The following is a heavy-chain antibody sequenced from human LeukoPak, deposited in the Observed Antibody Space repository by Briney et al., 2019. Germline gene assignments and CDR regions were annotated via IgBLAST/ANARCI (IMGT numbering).Heavy chain of an antibody. V-gene: IGHV4-59*01. CDR1: GGSISSYY. Sequence: QASETLSLTGTVSGGSISSYYWSWIRQPPGKRLDWIGYIYYSGSTNYSPSLKSRLTISVDTSKNQFSLKLSSVTAADTAVYYCARTYGSSGLGYFDLWGRGTLVTVSS. D-gene: IGHD6-13*01. J-gene: IGHJ2*01. CDR3: ARTYGSSGLGYFDL. CDR2: IYYSGST.